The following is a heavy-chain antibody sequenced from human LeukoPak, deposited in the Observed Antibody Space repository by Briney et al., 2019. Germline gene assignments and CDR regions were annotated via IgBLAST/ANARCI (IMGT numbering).Heavy chain of an antibody. J-gene: IGHJ4*02. CDR3: AKAFSGSLHD. V-gene: IGHV3-74*01. CDR1: GFTFSSFW. CDR2: INTDGSSF. D-gene: IGHD1-26*01. Sequence: GGSLRLSCAASGFTFSSFWMHWVRQVPGEGLVWFSRINTDGSSFNYADSVKGRFTISRDNSKNTLYLQMNSLRAEDTAVYYCAKAFSGSLHDWGQGTLVTVSS.